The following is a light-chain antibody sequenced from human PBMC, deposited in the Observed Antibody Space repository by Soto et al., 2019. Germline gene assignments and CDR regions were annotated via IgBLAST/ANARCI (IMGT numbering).Light chain of an antibody. CDR3: SSYTSSITRV. Sequence: QSALTQPASVSGSPGQSITISCTGTSSDVGAYNFVSWHQQHPGNAPKLMIYEVSNRPSGVSNRFSGSKSGNTASLTISGLQAEDEADYYCSSYTSSITRVFGTGTKVTVL. J-gene: IGLJ1*01. CDR1: SSDVGAYNF. V-gene: IGLV2-14*01. CDR2: EVS.